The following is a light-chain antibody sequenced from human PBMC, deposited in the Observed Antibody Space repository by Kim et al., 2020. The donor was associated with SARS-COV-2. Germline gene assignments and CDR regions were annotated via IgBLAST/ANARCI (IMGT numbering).Light chain of an antibody. J-gene: IGLJ3*02. CDR1: RSDVGGYNY. Sequence: GQSNTISCTGTRSDVGGYNYVSWYQQHPGKAPKLMIYDVSKRPSGVSNRFSGSKSGNTASLTISGLQAEDEADYYCSSYTSSSTWVFGGGTQLTVL. V-gene: IGLV2-14*04. CDR3: SSYTSSSTWV. CDR2: DVS.